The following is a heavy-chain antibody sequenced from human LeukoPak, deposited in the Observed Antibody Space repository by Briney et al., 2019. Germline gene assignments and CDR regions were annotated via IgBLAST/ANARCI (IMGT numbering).Heavy chain of an antibody. V-gene: IGHV1-8*03. CDR1: GYTFTSYD. CDR2: MNPNSGNT. D-gene: IGHD2-15*01. Sequence: ASVKVSCKASGYTFTSYDINWVRQATGQGLEWMGWMNPNSGNTGYAQKFQGRVTITRNTSISTAYMELSSLRSEDTAVYYCARVVRIKNGYCSGGSCYLFDYWGQGTLVTVSS. J-gene: IGHJ4*02. CDR3: ARVVRIKNGYCSGGSCYLFDY.